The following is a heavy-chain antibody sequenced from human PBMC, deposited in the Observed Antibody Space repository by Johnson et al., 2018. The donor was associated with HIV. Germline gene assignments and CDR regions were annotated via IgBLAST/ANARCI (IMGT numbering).Heavy chain of an antibody. D-gene: IGHD5-12*01. CDR2: IWPDGSNR. CDR3: ARDDARGYSGDDAFDI. J-gene: IGHJ3*02. CDR1: GFTFSYYA. Sequence: QVQLVESGGGVVQPGRSLRLSCAASGFTFSYYAMHWVRQAPGKGLEWVAVIWPDGSNRYYGDSVKGRFTISRDNFENTLYLQMDSLRVEDTVVYYCARDDARGYSGDDAFDIWGQGSMVTVSS. V-gene: IGHV3-30*04.